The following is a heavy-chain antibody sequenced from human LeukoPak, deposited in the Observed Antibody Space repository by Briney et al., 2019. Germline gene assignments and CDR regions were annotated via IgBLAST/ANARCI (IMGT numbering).Heavy chain of an antibody. CDR3: ARGFLYYFYY. CDR2: ISSSSGTI. CDR1: GFTFSSYG. V-gene: IGHV3-48*01. J-gene: IGHJ4*02. Sequence: PGGSLRLSCAASGFTFSSYGMHWVRQAPGKGLEWVSYISSSSGTIYYADSVKGRFTISRDNAKNSLYLQMNSLRADDTAVYYCARGFLYYFYYWGQGTLVPVSS.